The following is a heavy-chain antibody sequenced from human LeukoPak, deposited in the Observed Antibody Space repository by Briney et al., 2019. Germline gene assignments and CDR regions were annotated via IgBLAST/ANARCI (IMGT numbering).Heavy chain of an antibody. V-gene: IGHV4-39*01. CDR2: IYYSGST. CDR3: ARHLSSSSGRYYYYYMDV. Sequence: SETLSLTCTVSGGSISSSSYYWGWIRQPPGKRLEWIGSIYYSGSTYYNPSLKSRVTISVDTSKNQFSLKLSSVTAADTAVYYCARHLSSSSGRYYYYYMDVWGKGTTVTVS. D-gene: IGHD6-6*01. J-gene: IGHJ6*03. CDR1: GGSISSSSYY.